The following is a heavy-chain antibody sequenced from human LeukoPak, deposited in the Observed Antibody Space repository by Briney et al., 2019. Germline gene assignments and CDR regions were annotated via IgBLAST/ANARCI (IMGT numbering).Heavy chain of an antibody. CDR1: GFTFSRYS. Sequence: GGSLRLSCVASGFTFSRYSMNWVRQAPGKGLEWVSYINSKSDTIYYADSVKGRFTISRDNAKSALYLQINSLRAEDTAVYYCAKGLLWFGERGFDYWGQGTLVTVSS. CDR3: AKGLLWFGERGFDY. J-gene: IGHJ4*02. CDR2: INSKSDTI. D-gene: IGHD3-10*01. V-gene: IGHV3-48*04.